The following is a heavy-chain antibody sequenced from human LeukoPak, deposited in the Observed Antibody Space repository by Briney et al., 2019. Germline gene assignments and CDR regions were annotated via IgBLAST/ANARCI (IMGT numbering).Heavy chain of an antibody. CDR3: ARVLSQLLYYYGMDA. V-gene: IGHV1-8*01. CDR2: MNPNSGNT. Sequence: GASVKVSCKASGYTFTSYDINWVRQATGQGLEWMGWMNPNSGNTGYAQKFQGRVTMTRNTSISTAYMELSSLRSEDTAVYYCARVLSQLLYYYGMDAWGQGTTVTVSS. CDR1: GYTFTSYD. D-gene: IGHD2-2*02. J-gene: IGHJ6*02.